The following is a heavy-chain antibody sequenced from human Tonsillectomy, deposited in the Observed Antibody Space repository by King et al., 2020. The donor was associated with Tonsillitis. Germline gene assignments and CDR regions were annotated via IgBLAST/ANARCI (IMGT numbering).Heavy chain of an antibody. J-gene: IGHJ4*02. Sequence: VQLVESGGGLVQPGGSLRLSCAASGFTFSSYEMNWVRQAPGKGLEWFSYISSSGSTIYYADSVKGRFTISRDNAKNSLYLQMNSLRAEDTAGYYCARENTAWGYFDYWGQGTLVTVSS. CDR2: ISSSGSTI. CDR3: ARENTAWGYFDY. D-gene: IGHD3-16*01. V-gene: IGHV3-48*03. CDR1: GFTFSSYE.